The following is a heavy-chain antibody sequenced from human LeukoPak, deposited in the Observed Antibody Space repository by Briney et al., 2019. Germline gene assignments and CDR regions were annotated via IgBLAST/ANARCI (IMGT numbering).Heavy chain of an antibody. V-gene: IGHV4-59*08. CDR1: GGSISSYY. D-gene: IGHD3-10*01. J-gene: IGHJ4*02. CDR2: IFYSGST. CDR3: ARSGEEGSGSYRSPSTDY. Sequence: SETLSLTCTVSGGSISSYYWSWIRQPPGKGLEWIGYIFYSGSTNYNPSLKSRVTISVDTSKNQFSLKLSSVTAADTAVYYCARSGEEGSGSYRSPSTDYWGQGTLVTVSS.